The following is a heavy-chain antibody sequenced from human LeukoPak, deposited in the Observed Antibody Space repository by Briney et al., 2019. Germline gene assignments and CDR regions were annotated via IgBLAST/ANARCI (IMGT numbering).Heavy chain of an antibody. D-gene: IGHD6-19*01. Sequence: PGGSLRLSCAASGFTFSSYGMSWVRQAPGKGLEWVSAISGSGYNTYYADSVKGRFTISRDNSKNTLYLQMNSLRAEDTAVYYCARVERNSGWCSDYWGQGTLVTVSS. CDR1: GFTFSSYG. V-gene: IGHV3-23*01. J-gene: IGHJ4*02. CDR2: ISGSGYNT. CDR3: ARVERNSGWCSDY.